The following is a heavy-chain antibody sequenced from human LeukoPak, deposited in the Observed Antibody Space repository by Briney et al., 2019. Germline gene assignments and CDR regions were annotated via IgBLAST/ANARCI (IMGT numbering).Heavy chain of an antibody. J-gene: IGHJ6*02. CDR1: GFTFSSYG. Sequence: GGSLRLSCAASGFTFSSYGMYWVRQAPGKGLEWVAVIWYDGSNKYYADSVKGRFTISRDNSKNTLYLQMNSLRAEDTAVYYCARDRDSSGYNNYYYYGMDVWGQGTTVTVSS. CDR2: IWYDGSNK. D-gene: IGHD3-22*01. CDR3: ARDRDSSGYNNYYYYGMDV. V-gene: IGHV3-33*01.